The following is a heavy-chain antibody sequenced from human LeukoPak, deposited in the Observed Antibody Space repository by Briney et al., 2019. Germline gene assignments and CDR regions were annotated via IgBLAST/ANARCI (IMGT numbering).Heavy chain of an antibody. CDR1: GGSISSGSYY. D-gene: IGHD3-10*01. V-gene: IGHV4-61*02. Sequence: SETLSLTCTVSGGSISSGSYYWSWIRQPAGKGLEWIGRIYTSGSTNYNPSLKSRVTISVDTSKNQFSLKLSSVTAADTAVYYCARGLLSFDYWGQGTLVTVSS. CDR2: IYTSGST. CDR3: ARGLLSFDY. J-gene: IGHJ4*02.